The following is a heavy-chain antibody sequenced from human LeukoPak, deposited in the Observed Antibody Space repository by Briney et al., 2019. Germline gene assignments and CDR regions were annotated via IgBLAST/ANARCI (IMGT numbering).Heavy chain of an antibody. Sequence: GASAKVSCKASGYTFTSYDINWARQATGQGLEWMGWMNPNSGNTGYAQKFQGRVTMTRNTSISTAYMELSSLRSEDTAVYYCARMETQWFGELFAVRWFDPWGQGTLVTVSS. D-gene: IGHD3-10*01. CDR3: ARMETQWFGELFAVRWFDP. J-gene: IGHJ5*02. V-gene: IGHV1-8*01. CDR1: GYTFTSYD. CDR2: MNPNSGNT.